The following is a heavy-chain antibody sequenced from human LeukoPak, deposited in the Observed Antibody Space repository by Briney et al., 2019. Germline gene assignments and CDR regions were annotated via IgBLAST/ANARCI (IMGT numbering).Heavy chain of an antibody. V-gene: IGHV1-69*05. CDR2: IIPIFGTA. D-gene: IGHD5-18*01. CDR1: GGTFSSYA. Sequence: ASVKVSCKASGGTFSSYAISWVRQAPGQGLEWMGGIIPIFGTANYAQKFQGRVTITTDESTSTAYMELSSLRSEDTAVYYCARDRAYSYGHYYYYYYMDVWGKGTTVTVSS. J-gene: IGHJ6*03. CDR3: ARDRAYSYGHYYYYYYMDV.